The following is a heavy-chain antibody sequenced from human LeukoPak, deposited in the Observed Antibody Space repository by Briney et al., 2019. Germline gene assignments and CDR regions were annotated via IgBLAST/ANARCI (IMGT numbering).Heavy chain of an antibody. CDR3: ARSDLLEWLPRDY. D-gene: IGHD3-3*01. CDR2: IYYSGST. V-gene: IGHV4-39*07. J-gene: IGHJ4*02. CDR1: GGSISSSSYY. Sequence: PSETLSLTCTVSGGSISSSSYYWGWIRQPPGKGLEWIGSIYYSGSTYYNPSLKSRVTISVDTSKNQFSLKLSSVTAADTAVYYCARSDLLEWLPRDYWGQGTLVTVSS.